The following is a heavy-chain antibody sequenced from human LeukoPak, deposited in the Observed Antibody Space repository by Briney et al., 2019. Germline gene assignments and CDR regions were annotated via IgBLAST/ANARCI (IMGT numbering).Heavy chain of an antibody. CDR3: ARDGATRPIPLEWLSDNWFDP. J-gene: IGHJ5*02. CDR1: GFTFSSYS. CDR2: ISSSSSTI. D-gene: IGHD3-3*01. V-gene: IGHV3-48*01. Sequence: GGSLRLSCAASGFTFSSYSMNWVRQAPGKGLEWVSYISSSSSTIYYADSVKGRFTISRDNAKNSLYLQMNSLRAEDTAAYYCARDGATRPIPLEWLSDNWFDPWGQGTLVTVSS.